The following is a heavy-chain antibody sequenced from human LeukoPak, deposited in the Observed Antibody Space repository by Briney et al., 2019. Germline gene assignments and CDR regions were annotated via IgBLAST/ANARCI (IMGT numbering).Heavy chain of an antibody. CDR1: GFTVSSNY. CDR2: IYSGGST. J-gene: IGHJ4*02. Sequence: GGSLRLSCAASGFTVSSNYMSWVRQAPGKGLEWVSVIYSGGSTYYADSVKGRFTISRDNSKNTLYLQMNSLRAEDTAVSYCARAAYCSSTSCYEPYFDYWGQGALVTVSS. CDR3: ARAAYCSSTSCYEPYFDY. V-gene: IGHV3-66*01. D-gene: IGHD2-2*01.